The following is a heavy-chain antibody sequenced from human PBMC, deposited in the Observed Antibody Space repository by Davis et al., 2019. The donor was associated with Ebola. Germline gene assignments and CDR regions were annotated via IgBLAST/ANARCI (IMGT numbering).Heavy chain of an antibody. Sequence: SETLSLTCTVSAGSISSYIWGWIRQPPGKGLEWIGNIYYSGSTNYNPSLKSRVTISLDTSKNQFSLRLSSVTAADTAVYYCARSHSDWLLPFDHWGQGALATVSS. D-gene: IGHD3-9*01. CDR2: IYYSGST. CDR3: ARSHSDWLLPFDH. CDR1: AGSISSYI. V-gene: IGHV4-59*01. J-gene: IGHJ4*02.